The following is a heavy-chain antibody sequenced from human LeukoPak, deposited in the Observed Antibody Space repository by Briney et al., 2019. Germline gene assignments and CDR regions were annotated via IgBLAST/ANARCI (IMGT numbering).Heavy chain of an antibody. CDR2: INHSGSA. CDR3: ARGQGTVTTH. J-gene: IGHJ4*02. CDR1: GGSISSYY. D-gene: IGHD4-17*01. Sequence: SETLSLTCTVSGGSISSYYWTWIRQPPGKGLEWIGEINHSGSANYNPSLKSRATISLDTSKNQFSLKLSSVTAADTAVYYCARGQGTVTTHWGQGTLVTVSS. V-gene: IGHV4-34*01.